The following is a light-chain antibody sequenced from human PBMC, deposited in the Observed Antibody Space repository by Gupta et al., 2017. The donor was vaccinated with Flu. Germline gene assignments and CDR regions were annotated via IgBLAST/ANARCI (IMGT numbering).Light chain of an antibody. CDR3: QQRSNWLLT. J-gene: IGKJ4*01. CDR2: DAA. Sequence: EIVLTQSPATLSLSPGERATLSCRASQSVSSYLAGYQQKPGQAPRLLIYDAANRATGIPARFSGSGSGTDGTLTISSLEPEDFAVYYCQQRSNWLLTFGGGTKVEIK. V-gene: IGKV3-11*01. CDR1: QSVSSY.